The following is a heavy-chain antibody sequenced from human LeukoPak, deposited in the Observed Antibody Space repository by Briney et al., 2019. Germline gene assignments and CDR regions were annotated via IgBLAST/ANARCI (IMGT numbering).Heavy chain of an antibody. CDR1: GGSISSSSYY. Sequence: SETLSFTCNVSGGSISSSSYYWGSIRQPPGKGLEWIGSIYYSGSTYYNPSLKSRVTISVDTSKNQFSLKLSSVTAADTAVYYCARLEMATITYWGQGTLVTVSS. D-gene: IGHD5-24*01. J-gene: IGHJ4*02. CDR3: ARLEMATITY. V-gene: IGHV4-39*01. CDR2: IYYSGST.